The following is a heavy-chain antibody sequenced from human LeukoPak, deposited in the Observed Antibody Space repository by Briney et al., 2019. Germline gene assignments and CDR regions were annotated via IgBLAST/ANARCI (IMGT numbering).Heavy chain of an antibody. CDR3: ARVFPGTMIVVVTHNWFDP. Sequence: ASVRVSCKASGYTFTSYGISWVRQAPGQGLEWMGWISAYNGNTNYAQKLQGRVTMTTDTSTSTAYMELRSLRSDDTAVYYCARVFPGTMIVVVTHNWFDPWGQGTLVTVSS. CDR2: ISAYNGNT. D-gene: IGHD3-22*01. V-gene: IGHV1-18*01. CDR1: GYTFTSYG. J-gene: IGHJ5*02.